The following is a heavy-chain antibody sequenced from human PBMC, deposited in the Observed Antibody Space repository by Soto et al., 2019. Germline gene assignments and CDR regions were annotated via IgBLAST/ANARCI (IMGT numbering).Heavy chain of an antibody. V-gene: IGHV1-46*03. CDR3: ARIFMEVKWSSRPDVAFDI. Sequence: ASVKVSCKASGYTFTSYYMHWVRQAPGQGLEWMGIINPSGGSTSYAQKFQGRVTMTRDTSTSTVYMELSSLRSEDTAVYYCARIFMEVKWSSRPDVAFDIWGQGTMVTV. J-gene: IGHJ3*02. CDR2: INPSGGST. CDR1: GYTFTSYY. D-gene: IGHD2-21*01.